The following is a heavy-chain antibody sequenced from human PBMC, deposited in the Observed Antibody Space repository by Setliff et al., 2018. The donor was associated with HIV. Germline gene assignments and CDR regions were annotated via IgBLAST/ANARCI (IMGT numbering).Heavy chain of an antibody. J-gene: IGHJ3*02. CDR1: GYSFARYG. Sequence: ASVTVSCKASGYSFARYGLSWVRQAPGQGLEWMGWISGFNGNTKYAQSFQDRVAMTTETATSTAYMEMRSLSSDDTAVYFCARVPYRSAWFSGGHDAFDIWGQGTMVTVSS. V-gene: IGHV1-18*01. D-gene: IGHD6-19*01. CDR2: ISGFNGNT. CDR3: ARVPYRSAWFSGGHDAFDI.